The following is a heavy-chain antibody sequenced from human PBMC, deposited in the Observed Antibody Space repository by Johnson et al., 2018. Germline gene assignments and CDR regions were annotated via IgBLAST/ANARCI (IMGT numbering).Heavy chain of an antibody. CDR2: ISGGGTTT. CDR3: AKYGRYGMDA. J-gene: IGHJ6*02. Sequence: QVQLVESGGGVVKPGGSLRLSCVASGFTFSDYYMSWFRQPPGKGLEWVSFISGGGTTTYYADSVKGRFTMSRDNAQKSLFLQMDSLRGEDTGLYYCAKYGRYGMDAWGQGTTVIVSS. D-gene: IGHD4-17*01. V-gene: IGHV3-11*01. CDR1: GFTFSDYY.